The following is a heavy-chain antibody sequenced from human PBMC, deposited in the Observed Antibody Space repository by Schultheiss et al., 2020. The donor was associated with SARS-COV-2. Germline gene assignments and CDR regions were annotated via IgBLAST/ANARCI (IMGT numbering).Heavy chain of an antibody. D-gene: IGHD5-18*01. J-gene: IGHJ6*02. V-gene: IGHV3-33*01. CDR2: IWYDGSNK. CDR1: GFTFSSYG. Sequence: GESLKISCAASGFTFSSYGMHWVRQAPGKGLEWVAVIWYDGSNKYYADSVKGRFTIPRDNSKNTLYLQMNSLRAEDTAVYYCARDSHTAMGYGMDVWGQGTTVTVSS. CDR3: ARDSHTAMGYGMDV.